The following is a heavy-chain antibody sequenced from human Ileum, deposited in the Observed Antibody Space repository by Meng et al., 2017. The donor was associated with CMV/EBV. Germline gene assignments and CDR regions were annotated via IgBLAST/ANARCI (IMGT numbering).Heavy chain of an antibody. V-gene: IGHV3-23*01. CDR1: GFTFSTNV. Sequence: LSCAASGFTFSTNVLRWVRQAPGKGLEWVATISRGGDNTYYADSAKGRFTISRDTSKNTLYLHMSSLRVDDTAVYFCAKGVSYYFDSWGPGTLVTVSS. D-gene: IGHD3-10*01. CDR3: AKGVSYYFDS. J-gene: IGHJ4*02. CDR2: ISRGGDNT.